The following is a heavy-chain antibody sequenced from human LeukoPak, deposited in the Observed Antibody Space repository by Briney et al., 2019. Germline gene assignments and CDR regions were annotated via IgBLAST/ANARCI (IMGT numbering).Heavy chain of an antibody. J-gene: IGHJ4*02. D-gene: IGHD7-27*01. CDR3: ARARLTGDFVY. CDR2: IYYSGST. Sequence: PSETLSLTCTVSGGSISSGGYYWSWIRQPPGKGLEWIGYIYYSGSTNYNPSLKSRVTISVDTSKNQFSLKLSSVTAADTAVYYCARARLTGDFVYWGQGTLVTVSS. CDR1: GGSISSGGYY. V-gene: IGHV4-61*08.